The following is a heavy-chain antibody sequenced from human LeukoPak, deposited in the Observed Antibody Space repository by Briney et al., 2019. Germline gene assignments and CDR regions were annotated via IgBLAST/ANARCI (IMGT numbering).Heavy chain of an antibody. D-gene: IGHD2-2*01. CDR2: IYYSGST. CDR1: GGSISSYY. CDR3: ARAISCSSTSCYQAWFDP. J-gene: IGHJ5*02. V-gene: IGHV4-59*12. Sequence: SETLSLTCTVSGGSISSYYWSWIRQPPGKGLEWIGCIYYSGSTNYNPSLKSRVTISVDTSKNQFSLKLSSVTAADTAVYYCARAISCSSTSCYQAWFDPWGQGTLVTVSS.